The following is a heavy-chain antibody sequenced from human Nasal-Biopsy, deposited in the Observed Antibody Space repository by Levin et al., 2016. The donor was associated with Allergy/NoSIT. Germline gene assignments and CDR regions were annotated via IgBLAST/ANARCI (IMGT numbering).Heavy chain of an antibody. CDR1: GYTFSSYD. J-gene: IGHJ5*02. V-gene: IGHV1-8*01. Sequence: ASVKVSCKASGYTFSSYDIHWVRQAAGQGLEWLGWMNPRSGNTAYGKRFQGRVTMTRNTSITTAYMELSSLRSEDTAVYYCARGRVFFWSAYTSFDPWGQGTPVTVSS. CDR3: ARGRVFFWSAYTSFDP. CDR2: MNPRSGNT. D-gene: IGHD3-3*01.